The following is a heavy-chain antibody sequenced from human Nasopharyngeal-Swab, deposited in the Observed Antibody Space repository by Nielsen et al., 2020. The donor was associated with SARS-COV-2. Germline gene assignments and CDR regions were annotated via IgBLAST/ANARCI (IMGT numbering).Heavy chain of an antibody. V-gene: IGHV4-4*07. CDR2: IYSSGGT. J-gene: IGHJ6*02. CDR3: ARDGYCSDASCSHYYFFFGMDV. D-gene: IGHD2-2*03. Sequence: SETLSLTCSVSGGSIDSFYWSWIRQPVGKGLEWIGRIYSSGGTNSNPSLRSRLAMSVDTSKNQFSLTLTSVTAADTAVYYCARDGYCSDASCSHYYFFFGMDVWGPGTTVTVSS. CDR1: GGSIDSFY.